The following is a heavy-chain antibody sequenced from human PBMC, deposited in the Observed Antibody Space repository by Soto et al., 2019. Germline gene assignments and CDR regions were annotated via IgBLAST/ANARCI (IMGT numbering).Heavy chain of an antibody. CDR2: ISGSGTTI. Sequence: EVQLVESGGGFVQPGGSLRLSCAASGFSLRGYSMIWVRQAPGKGLEWVSYISGSGTTIYYADSVKGRFTISRDNAKNSVYLQMNRLGDEDTAVYYCARGAGYGDYGGYWGQGTLVTVSS. D-gene: IGHD4-17*01. V-gene: IGHV3-48*02. CDR3: ARGAGYGDYGGY. CDR1: GFSLRGYS. J-gene: IGHJ4*02.